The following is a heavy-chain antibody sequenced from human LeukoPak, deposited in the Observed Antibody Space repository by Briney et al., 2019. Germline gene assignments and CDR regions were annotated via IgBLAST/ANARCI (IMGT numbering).Heavy chain of an antibody. CDR3: ARGSWGHTIFGVVDNWFDP. V-gene: IGHV1-69*06. CDR1: GGAFSSYA. CDR2: IIPIFGTA. Sequence: SVKVSCKASGGAFSSYAISWVRQAPGQGLEWMGGIIPIFGTANYAQKFQGRVTITADKSTSTAYMELSSLRSEDTAVYYCARGSWGHTIFGVVDNWFDPWGQGTLVTVSS. J-gene: IGHJ5*02. D-gene: IGHD3-3*01.